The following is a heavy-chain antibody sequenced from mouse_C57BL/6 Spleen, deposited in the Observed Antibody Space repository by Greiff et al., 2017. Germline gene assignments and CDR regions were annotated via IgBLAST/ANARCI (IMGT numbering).Heavy chain of an antibody. CDR2: IDPENGDT. CDR1: GFNIKDDY. V-gene: IGHV14-4*01. D-gene: IGHD1-1*01. CDR3: TTEYYGSSDARGNSYYFDY. J-gene: IGHJ2*01. Sequence: VQLQQSGAELVRPGASVKLSCTASGFNIKDDYMPWLTQRPEQSLEWIGWIDPENGDTEYASKFQGKDTITADTPSNTAYLQFSSLTSEDTAVYYCTTEYYGSSDARGNSYYFDYWGQGTTLTVSS.